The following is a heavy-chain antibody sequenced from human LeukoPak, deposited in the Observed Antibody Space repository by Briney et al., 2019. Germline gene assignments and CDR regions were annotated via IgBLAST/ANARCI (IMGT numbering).Heavy chain of an antibody. CDR2: IRYDGSNK. J-gene: IGHJ4*02. Sequence: GGSLRLSCAASGFTFSSYGMHGVRQAPGKGLEWVAFIRYDGSNKYYADSVKGRFTISRDNSKNTLYLQMNSLRAEDTAVYYCAKDIGRYCSSTSCKYYFDYWGQGTLVTVSS. CDR3: AKDIGRYCSSTSCKYYFDY. D-gene: IGHD2-2*01. V-gene: IGHV3-30*02. CDR1: GFTFSSYG.